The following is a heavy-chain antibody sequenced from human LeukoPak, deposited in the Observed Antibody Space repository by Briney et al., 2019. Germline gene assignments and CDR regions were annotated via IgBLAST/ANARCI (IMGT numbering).Heavy chain of an antibody. D-gene: IGHD6-13*01. J-gene: IGHJ4*02. CDR3: ARGKIAAARTLDY. V-gene: IGHV4-59*01. Sequence: SETLSLTCTVSGGSISSYYWSWIRQPPGKGLEWIGYIYYSGSTNYNPSLKSRVTISVDTSKNQFSLKRSSVTAADTAVYYCARGKIAAARTLDYWGQGTLVTVSS. CDR1: GGSISSYY. CDR2: IYYSGST.